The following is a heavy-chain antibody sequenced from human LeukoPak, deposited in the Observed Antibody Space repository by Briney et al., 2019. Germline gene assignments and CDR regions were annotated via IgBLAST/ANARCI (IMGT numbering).Heavy chain of an antibody. J-gene: IGHJ4*02. CDR3: ATESYGSGTYSFDH. Sequence: ASVKASCKASGYTFTGYYLHWVRQAPGQGLEWMGWMNPNSGGTKYAQKFQGRVTMTRDTSISTVYMELSRLRSDDTAMYYCATESYGSGTYSFDHWGQGTLVTVSS. V-gene: IGHV1-2*02. CDR2: MNPNSGGT. D-gene: IGHD3-10*01. CDR1: GYTFTGYY.